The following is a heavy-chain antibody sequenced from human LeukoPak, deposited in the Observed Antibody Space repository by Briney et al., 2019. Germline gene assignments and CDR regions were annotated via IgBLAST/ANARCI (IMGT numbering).Heavy chain of an antibody. V-gene: IGHV1-46*01. CDR2: INPSGGSA. J-gene: IGHJ4*02. CDR3: ARDEGGYNFDY. D-gene: IGHD5-12*01. CDR1: DTPSTTNK. Sequence: GASVKVSCKASDTPSTTNKFPWVHQPPEQGLKWMGIINPSGGSASYAQKFQGRVTMTRDMSTSTVYMELSSLRSEDTAVYYCARDEGGYNFDYWGQGTLVTVSS.